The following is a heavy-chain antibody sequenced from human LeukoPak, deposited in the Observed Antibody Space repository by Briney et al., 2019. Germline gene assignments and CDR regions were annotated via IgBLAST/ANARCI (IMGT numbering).Heavy chain of an antibody. D-gene: IGHD2/OR15-2a*01. Sequence: ASVKVSCKASGDTFTSYGISWVRQAPGQGLEWMGWISAYNGNTNYAQKLQGRVTMTTDTSTSTAYMELRSLRSDDTAVYYCPRCDSTASYYYGMYVWGQGTTVTVSS. V-gene: IGHV1-18*01. CDR2: ISAYNGNT. CDR1: GDTFTSYG. CDR3: PRCDSTASYYYGMYV. J-gene: IGHJ6*02.